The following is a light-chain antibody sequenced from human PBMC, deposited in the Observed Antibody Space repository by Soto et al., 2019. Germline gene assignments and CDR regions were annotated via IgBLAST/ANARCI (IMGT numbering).Light chain of an antibody. J-gene: IGKJ1*01. V-gene: IGKV3-11*01. CDR2: DAS. Sequence: EIVLTQSPATLSLSPGERATLSCRASQSVSSYLAWYQQKPGQAPRLLIYDASNRATGIPARFSGSGSGTDFTLTINSREPEDFAVYYCQQRSNWPPVTFGQGTKVEIK. CDR3: QQRSNWPPVT. CDR1: QSVSSY.